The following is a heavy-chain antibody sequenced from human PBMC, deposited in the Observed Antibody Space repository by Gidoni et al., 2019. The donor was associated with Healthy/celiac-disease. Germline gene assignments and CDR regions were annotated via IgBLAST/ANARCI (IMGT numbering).Heavy chain of an antibody. V-gene: IGHV3-30-3*01. CDR1: GFPFSSYA. J-gene: IGHJ4*02. Sequence: QVQLVESGGGVVQPGRSLRLSCAASGFPFSSYAMHWVRQAPGKGLAWVAVISYDGSNKYYADSVKGRFTISRDNSKNTLYLQMNSLRAEDTAVYYCARGRVVVAATPVIDYWGQGTLVTVSS. CDR2: ISYDGSNK. CDR3: ARGRVVVAATPVIDY. D-gene: IGHD2-15*01.